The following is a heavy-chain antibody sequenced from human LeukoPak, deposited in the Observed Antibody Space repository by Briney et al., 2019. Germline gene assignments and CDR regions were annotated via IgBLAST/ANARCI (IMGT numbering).Heavy chain of an antibody. V-gene: IGHV3-74*01. CDR1: GFTFSSYW. CDR2: INSDGSST. CDR3: AKAAWGIREVYFDY. D-gene: IGHD3-16*01. J-gene: IGHJ4*02. Sequence: GGSLRLSCAASGFTFSSYWMHWVRQAPGKGLVWVSRINSDGSSTSYADSVKGRFTISRDNSKNTLYLQMNSLRAEDTAVYYCAKAAWGIREVYFDYWGQGTLVTVSS.